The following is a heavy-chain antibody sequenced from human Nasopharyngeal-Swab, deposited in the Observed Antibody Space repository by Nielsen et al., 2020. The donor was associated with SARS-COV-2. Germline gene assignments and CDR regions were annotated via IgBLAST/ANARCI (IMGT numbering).Heavy chain of an antibody. CDR2: IYYSGST. J-gene: IGHJ4*02. D-gene: IGHD3-9*01. V-gene: IGHV4-31*03. Sequence: SETLSLTCTVSGGSISSGGYYWSWIRQRPGKGLEWIGYIYYSGSTYYNPSLKSRVTISVDTSKNQFPLKLSSVTAADTAAYYCARVLRYFDWLFFDYWGQGTLVTVSS. CDR3: ARVLRYFDWLFFDY. CDR1: GGSISSGGYY.